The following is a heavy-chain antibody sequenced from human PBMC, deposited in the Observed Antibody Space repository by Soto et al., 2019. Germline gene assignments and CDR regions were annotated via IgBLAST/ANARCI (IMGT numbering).Heavy chain of an antibody. Sequence: SETLSFTCTVSGGSISSYYWSWIRQPPGKGLEWIGYIYYSGSTNYNPSLKSRVTISVDTSKNQFSLNLSSVTAADTAVYYCARYMVRGVLRYMDVWGKGTTVTVSS. CDR3: ARYMVRGVLRYMDV. D-gene: IGHD3-10*01. CDR2: IYYSGST. CDR1: GGSISSYY. J-gene: IGHJ6*03. V-gene: IGHV4-59*08.